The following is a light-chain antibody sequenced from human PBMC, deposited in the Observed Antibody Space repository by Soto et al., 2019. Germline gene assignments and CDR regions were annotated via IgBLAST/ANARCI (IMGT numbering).Light chain of an antibody. V-gene: IGKV1-13*02. CDR2: AAY. Sequence: AIQLTQSPSSLSASVGDRVTITCRAGQGISGALAWYQQKPGKAPKLLIYAAYILQSGVPSRFSGSGSGTDFTLTISSLQPEDFATYYCQQSYSTPVTFGQGTKVEIK. CDR3: QQSYSTPVT. J-gene: IGKJ1*01. CDR1: QGISGA.